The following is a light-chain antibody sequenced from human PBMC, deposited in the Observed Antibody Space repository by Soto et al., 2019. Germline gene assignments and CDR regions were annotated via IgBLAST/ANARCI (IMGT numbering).Light chain of an antibody. J-gene: IGLJ2*01. V-gene: IGLV1-44*01. CDR1: GSSIGTNT. CDR2: GNN. CDR3: AAWDGSLNNVL. Sequence: QSVLTQPPSASGTPGQRVTISCSGSGSSIGTNTVNWYRQLPGTAPKLLIYGNNQRPSGVPDRFSGSKSGTSASLAISGLQSEEEDDYYCAAWDGSLNNVLFGGGTKLTVL.